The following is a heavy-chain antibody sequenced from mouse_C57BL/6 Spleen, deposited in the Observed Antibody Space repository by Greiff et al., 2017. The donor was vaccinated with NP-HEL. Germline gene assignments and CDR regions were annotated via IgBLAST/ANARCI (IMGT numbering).Heavy chain of an antibody. D-gene: IGHD2-4*01. CDR2: ILPGNGST. J-gene: IGHJ3*01. V-gene: IGHV1-9*01. Sequence: VQLQESGAELMKPGASVKLSCKATGYTFTGYWIEWVKQRPGHGLEWIGEILPGNGSTNYNEKFKGKATFTADTSSNTSYMQLRSLTTEDSAIYYCARGGSYYDCPFAYWGQGTLVTVSA. CDR1: GYTFTGYW. CDR3: ARGGSYYDCPFAY.